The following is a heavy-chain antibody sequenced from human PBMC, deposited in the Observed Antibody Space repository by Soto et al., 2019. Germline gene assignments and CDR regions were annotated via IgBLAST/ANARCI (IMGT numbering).Heavy chain of an antibody. CDR1: AFTFSTYG. D-gene: IGHD6-13*01. Sequence: GGSLRLSCAASAFTFSTYGMHWLRQAPGKGLEWVAVISYDGSTKFYADSVKGRFTISRDNSKNTLYPQMNSLRAEDTAVYYCAKDRYSNTGNWFDPWGQGTLVTVSS. V-gene: IGHV3-30*18. CDR3: AKDRYSNTGNWFDP. CDR2: ISYDGSTK. J-gene: IGHJ5*02.